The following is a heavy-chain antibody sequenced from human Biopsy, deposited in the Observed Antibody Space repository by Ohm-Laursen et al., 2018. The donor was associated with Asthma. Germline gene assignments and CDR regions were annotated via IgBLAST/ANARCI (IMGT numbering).Heavy chain of an antibody. Sequence: SVKVSCKSLGGTFNTYVIGWVRQAPGQGREWMGGVNSVFGTTTYPQKFQDRVTITADDSTSTVYMELSSLRSEDTAVYYCARKAGSCISRTCYSLDFWGQGTLVTVSS. J-gene: IGHJ4*02. CDR2: VNSVFGTT. D-gene: IGHD2-2*01. CDR3: ARKAGSCISRTCYSLDF. CDR1: GGTFNTYV. V-gene: IGHV1-69*13.